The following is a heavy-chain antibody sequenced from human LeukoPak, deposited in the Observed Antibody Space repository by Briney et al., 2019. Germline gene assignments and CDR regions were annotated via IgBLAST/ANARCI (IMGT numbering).Heavy chain of an antibody. CDR2: IHYSGST. CDR3: ARGVRIAAAGTPLWYFDL. CDR1: GGSINSYY. D-gene: IGHD6-13*01. V-gene: IGHV4-59*01. J-gene: IGHJ2*01. Sequence: SETLSLTCTVSGGSINSYYWSWIRQPPGRGLEWIGSIHYSGSTSYNPSLRSRVTISVDKSKNQFFLKLSSVTATDTAVYYCARGVRIAAAGTPLWYFDLWGRGTLVTVSS.